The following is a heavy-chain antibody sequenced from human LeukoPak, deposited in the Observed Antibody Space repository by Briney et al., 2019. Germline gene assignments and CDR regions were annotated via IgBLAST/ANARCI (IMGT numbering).Heavy chain of an antibody. CDR2: IKSKTDGGTT. Sequence: PGGSLRLSCAASGFTVSSNYMSWVRQAPGKGLEWVGRIKSKTDGGTTDYAAPVKGRFTISRDDSKNMLYLQMNSLKTEDTAVYYCASFDGDYWGQGTLVTVSS. CDR1: GFTVSSNY. D-gene: IGHD3-3*01. J-gene: IGHJ4*02. CDR3: ASFDGDY. V-gene: IGHV3-15*01.